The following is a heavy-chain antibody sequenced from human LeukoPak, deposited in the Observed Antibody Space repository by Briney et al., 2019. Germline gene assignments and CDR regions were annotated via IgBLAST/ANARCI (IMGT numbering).Heavy chain of an antibody. Sequence: GGSLRLSCAASGFTFSSYRMNWVRQAPGKGLEWVSAISSSNYIYYADSVKGRFTISRDNAKNSLYLQMNSLRAEDTAIYYCARDYYYDSSGYYDYWGQGTLVTVPS. CDR3: ARDYYYDSSGYYDY. V-gene: IGHV3-21*01. CDR2: ISSSNYI. J-gene: IGHJ4*02. D-gene: IGHD3-22*01. CDR1: GFTFSSYR.